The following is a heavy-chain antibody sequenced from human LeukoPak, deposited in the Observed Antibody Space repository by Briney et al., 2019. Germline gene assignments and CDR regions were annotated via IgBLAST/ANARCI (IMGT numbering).Heavy chain of an antibody. J-gene: IGHJ4*02. Sequence: ASVKVSCKASGDTFTTDYMHWVRQAPGQGLVWMGLINPSGGGTRYAQKFQGRVTMTRDTSTSTDYMELSSLRSEDTAVYYCASGYKTVSVFDHWGQGTLVTVSS. D-gene: IGHD5-24*01. CDR2: INPSGGGT. V-gene: IGHV1-46*01. CDR3: ASGYKTVSVFDH. CDR1: GDTFTTDY.